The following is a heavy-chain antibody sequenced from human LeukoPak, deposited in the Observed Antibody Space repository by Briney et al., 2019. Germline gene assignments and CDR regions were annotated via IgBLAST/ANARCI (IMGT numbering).Heavy chain of an antibody. CDR1: GFTFTTYA. CDR3: AKDRARATVTTFDY. D-gene: IGHD4-17*01. CDR2: ISGGGATI. V-gene: IGHV3-23*01. J-gene: IGHJ4*02. Sequence: GSLKLSCAASGFTFTTYAMNWVRPAPDKGLEWVSLISGGGATIYYADSVKGRFTISRDNSKNTLYLQMNSLRADDTAVYYCAKDRARATVTTFDYWGQGTLVTVSS.